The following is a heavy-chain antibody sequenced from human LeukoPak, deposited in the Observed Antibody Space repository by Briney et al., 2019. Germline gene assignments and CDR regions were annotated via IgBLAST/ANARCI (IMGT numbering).Heavy chain of an antibody. CDR1: GGSFNDYA. D-gene: IGHD4-17*01. CDR3: ARERTTETTWGYFDY. Sequence: ASVKVSCKASGGSFNDYAFSWVRQAPGQGLEWMGGIIPPFGTPIYAQQFQGRFTITTDESTSTAYMELSSLTSEDTAVYYCARERTTETTWGYFDYWGQGTLVTVSS. CDR2: IIPPFGTP. V-gene: IGHV1-69*05. J-gene: IGHJ4*02.